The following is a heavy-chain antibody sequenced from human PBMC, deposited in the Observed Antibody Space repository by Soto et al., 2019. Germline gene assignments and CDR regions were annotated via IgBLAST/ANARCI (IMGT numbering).Heavy chain of an antibody. D-gene: IGHD3-10*01. CDR3: ARLGDYGSGSY. CDR2: ISGGGTTT. Sequence: EMHLVESGGDLVQPGGSLRLSCAASGFSFSSFSMNWVRQAPGKGLEWVSYISGGGTTTYYADSVKGRFTISRDDAKNSLHLQMNSLQDEDTAVYYCARLGDYGSGSYWGQGTLVTVSS. J-gene: IGHJ4*02. CDR1: GFSFSSFS. V-gene: IGHV3-48*02.